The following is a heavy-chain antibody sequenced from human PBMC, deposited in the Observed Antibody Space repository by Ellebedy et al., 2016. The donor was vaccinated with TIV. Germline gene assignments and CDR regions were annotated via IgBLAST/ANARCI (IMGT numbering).Heavy chain of an antibody. CDR2: IYYSGST. V-gene: IGHV4-31*03. Sequence: SETLSLTXTVSGGSISSGGYYWSWIRQHPGKGLEWIGYIYYSGSTYYNPSLKSRVTISVDTSKNQFSLKLSSVTAADTAVYYCARTLRLLDSSGYNRIMDYWGQGTLVTVSS. D-gene: IGHD3-22*01. CDR1: GGSISSGGYY. J-gene: IGHJ4*02. CDR3: ARTLRLLDSSGYNRIMDY.